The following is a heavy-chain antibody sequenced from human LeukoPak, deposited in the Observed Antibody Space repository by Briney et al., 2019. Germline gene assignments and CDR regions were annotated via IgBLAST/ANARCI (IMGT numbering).Heavy chain of an antibody. Sequence: GVLRLSCTASGFSFSGHWMHWARQLPGKGLVWVSRISPTGSTTSYADSVKGRFTVSRDNAKNTLYLQVNNLRAEDTAVYYCARGPDSNWSGLDFWGQGTLLTVSS. CDR1: GFSFSGHW. CDR2: ISPTGSTT. D-gene: IGHD6-6*01. V-gene: IGHV3-74*01. J-gene: IGHJ4*02. CDR3: ARGPDSNWSGLDF.